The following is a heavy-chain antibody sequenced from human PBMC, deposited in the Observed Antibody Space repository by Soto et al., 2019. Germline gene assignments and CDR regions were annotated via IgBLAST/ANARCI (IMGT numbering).Heavy chain of an antibody. CDR1: GYTFTSYG. J-gene: IGHJ6*03. D-gene: IGHD2-21*01. Sequence: ASVKVSCKASGYTFTSYGISWVRQAPGQGLEWMGWISAYNGNTNYAQKLQGRVTMTTDTSTSTAYMELRSLRSDDTAVYYCATVLNSRKHYYYYYMDVWGKGTTVTVSS. CDR2: ISAYNGNT. CDR3: ATVLNSRKHYYYYYMDV. V-gene: IGHV1-18*01.